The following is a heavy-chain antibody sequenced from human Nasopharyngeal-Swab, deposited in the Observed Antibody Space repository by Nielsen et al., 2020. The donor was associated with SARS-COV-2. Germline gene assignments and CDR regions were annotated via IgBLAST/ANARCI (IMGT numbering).Heavy chain of an antibody. CDR2: ISYDARDK. J-gene: IGHJ4*02. Sequence: GESLKISCAASGFTFSSYAMHWVRQAPGKGLEWVAVISYDARDKYYADSVKGRFTISRDNSKNTLYLQMNSLRAEDTAVYYCARSGCTSTSCYAGLDYWGQGTLVTVSS. CDR1: GFTFSSYA. V-gene: IGHV3-30*04. D-gene: IGHD2-2*01. CDR3: ARSGCTSTSCYAGLDY.